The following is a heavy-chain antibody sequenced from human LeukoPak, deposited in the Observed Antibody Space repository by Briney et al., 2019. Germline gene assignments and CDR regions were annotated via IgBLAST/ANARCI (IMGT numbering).Heavy chain of an antibody. CDR3: ARVWRGYYYMDV. V-gene: IGHV4-59*01. J-gene: IGHJ6*03. CDR1: GGSISSYY. Sequence: SETLSLTCTVSGGSISSYYWSWIRQPPGKGPEWIGYIYYSGSTNYNPSLKSRVTISVDTSKNQFSLKLSSVTAADTAVYYCARVWRGYYYMDVWGKGTTATVSS. CDR2: IYYSGST.